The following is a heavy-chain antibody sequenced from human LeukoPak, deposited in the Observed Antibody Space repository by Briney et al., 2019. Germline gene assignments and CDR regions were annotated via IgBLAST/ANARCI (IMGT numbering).Heavy chain of an antibody. CDR3: ASPAVVRF. CDR2: ISSSSSYI. J-gene: IGHJ4*02. Sequence: GGSLRLSCAAPGFTLRSYRMNWVRQAPGKGLEWVSSISSSSSYIYYADSVKGRFTISRDNAKNSLYLQMNSLRAEDTAVYYCASPAVVRFWGQGTLVTVSS. D-gene: IGHD3-10*01. V-gene: IGHV3-21*01. CDR1: GFTLRSYR.